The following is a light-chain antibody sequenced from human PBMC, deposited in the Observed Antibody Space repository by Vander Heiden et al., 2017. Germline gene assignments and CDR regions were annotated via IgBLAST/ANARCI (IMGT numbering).Light chain of an antibody. V-gene: IGLV2-8*01. Sequence: QSALTQPPSASGSPGQSVTISCTGYTSDVGGYHSVSWYQQHPGQAPHLMIYEVTKRPPGVPDRFSGAKSGNTAALTVSGLQAEDEADYFCSSYAGSNNYVFGTGTKVTVL. CDR2: EVT. CDR1: TSDVGGYHS. J-gene: IGLJ1*01. CDR3: SSYAGSNNYV.